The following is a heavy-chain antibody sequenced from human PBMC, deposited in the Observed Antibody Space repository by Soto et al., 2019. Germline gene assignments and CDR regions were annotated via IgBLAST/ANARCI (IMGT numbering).Heavy chain of an antibody. Sequence: PSEALSLPCAVYGGSVSGYYGSWIRQPRGKGLEWIGEINHSGSTNYNPSLKSRVTISVDTSKNQFSLKLSSVTAADTAVYYCARGQPGDTAMPSHRVDYWGQGTLVTVSS. CDR1: GGSVSGYY. V-gene: IGHV4-34*01. J-gene: IGHJ4*02. CDR2: INHSGST. CDR3: ARGQPGDTAMPSHRVDY. D-gene: IGHD5-18*01.